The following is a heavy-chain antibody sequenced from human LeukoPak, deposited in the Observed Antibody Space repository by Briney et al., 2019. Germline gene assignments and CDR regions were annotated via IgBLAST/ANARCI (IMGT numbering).Heavy chain of an antibody. J-gene: IGHJ4*02. CDR2: IIPIFGTA. D-gene: IGHD3-22*01. CDR1: GGTFSSYA. V-gene: IGHV1-69*13. CDR3: AADPSYSSGYRYYFDY. Sequence: SVKVSCKASGGTFSSYAISWVRQAPGQGLEWMGGIIPIFGTANYAQKFQGRVTITADESTSTAYMELSSLRSEDTTVYYCAADPSYSSGYRYYFDYWGQGTLVTVSS.